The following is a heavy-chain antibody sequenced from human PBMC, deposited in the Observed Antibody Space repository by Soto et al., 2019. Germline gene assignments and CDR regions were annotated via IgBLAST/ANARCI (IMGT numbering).Heavy chain of an antibody. CDR2: IIPIFRTP. V-gene: IGHV1-69*12. CDR3: ARVKGRGKLGGNHYYALDL. Sequence: QVQLEQSGAEVLKPGSSVKLYCKTSGDTFDTFAISWVRQAPGQVLEWMGGIIPIFRTPDYAQKFKGRVTITADVSTSTAYMELPSLRSQDPAVYYCARVKGRGKLGGNHYYALDLWGQGTTVTVSS. CDR1: GDTFDTFA. J-gene: IGHJ6*02. D-gene: IGHD3-22*01.